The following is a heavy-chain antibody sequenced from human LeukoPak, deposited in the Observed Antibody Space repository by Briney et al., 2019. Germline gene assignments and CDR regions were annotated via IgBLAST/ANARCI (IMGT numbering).Heavy chain of an antibody. J-gene: IGHJ4*02. CDR1: GFTFSSYA. CDR2: IIPIFGTA. D-gene: IGHD1-26*01. Sequence: GGSLRLSCAASGFTFSSYAISWVRQAPGQGLEWMGGIIPIFGTANYAQKFQGRVTITADESTSTAYMELSSLRSEDTAVYYCARGVGASAGLDYWGQGTLVTVSS. V-gene: IGHV1-69*01. CDR3: ARGVGASAGLDY.